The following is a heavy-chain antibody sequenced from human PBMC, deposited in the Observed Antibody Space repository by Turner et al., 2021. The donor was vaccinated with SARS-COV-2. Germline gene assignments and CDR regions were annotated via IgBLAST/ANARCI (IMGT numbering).Heavy chain of an antibody. CDR3: ARGPYAVTGPFDY. D-gene: IGHD2-21*02. J-gene: IGHJ4*02. CDR2: INLSGST. V-gene: IGHV4-34*01. Sequence: QVQLQQWGAGLLKPSETLSLTCAVYGGSFSGYYWSWIRQPPGKGLEWIGEINLSGSTNYNPSLKSRVTISVDTSKNQFSLKLSSVTAADTAVYYCARGPYAVTGPFDYWGQGTLVTVSS. CDR1: GGSFSGYY.